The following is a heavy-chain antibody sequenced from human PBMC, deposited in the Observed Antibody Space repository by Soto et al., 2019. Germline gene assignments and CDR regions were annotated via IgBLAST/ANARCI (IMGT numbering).Heavy chain of an antibody. CDR1: GFTFSSYA. CDR2: ISYDGSNK. CDR3: AKDGPGILEWLLY. V-gene: IGHV3-30-3*01. J-gene: IGHJ4*02. Sequence: GGSLRLSCAASGFTFSSYAMHWVRQAPGKGLEWVAVISYDGSNKYYADSVKGRFTISRDNSKNTLYLQMNSLRAEDTAVYYCAKDGPGILEWLLYWGQGTLVTVSS. D-gene: IGHD3-3*01.